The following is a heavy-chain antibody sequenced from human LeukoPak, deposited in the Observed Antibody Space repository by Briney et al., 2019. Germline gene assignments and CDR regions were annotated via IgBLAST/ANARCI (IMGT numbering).Heavy chain of an antibody. D-gene: IGHD3-16*02. CDR1: GYTFTSYG. CDR2: ISAYNGNT. J-gene: IGHJ4*02. CDR3: ARDQGFGYYDYVWGSYRLYYFDY. V-gene: IGHV1-18*04. Sequence: ASVKVSCKASGYTFTSYGISWVRQAPGQGLEWMGWISAYNGNTNYAQKLQSRVTMTTDTSTSTAYMELRSLRSDDTAVYYCARDQGFGYYDYVWGSYRLYYFDYWGQGTLVTVSS.